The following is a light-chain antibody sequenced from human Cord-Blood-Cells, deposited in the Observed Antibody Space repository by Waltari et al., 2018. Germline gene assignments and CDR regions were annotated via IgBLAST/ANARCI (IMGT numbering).Light chain of an antibody. J-gene: IGLJ3*02. CDR2: KDS. Sequence: SYELTQPPSVSVSLGQMARITCSGEALPKKYAYWYQRKPGQFPVLGIYKDSERPSGIPDRFSGSIAETIVTLTISGVQAEDEADYYGLSADSSGTYPDVFVGGTNLTVL. CDR1: ALPKKY. CDR3: LSADSSGTYPDV. V-gene: IGLV3-16*01.